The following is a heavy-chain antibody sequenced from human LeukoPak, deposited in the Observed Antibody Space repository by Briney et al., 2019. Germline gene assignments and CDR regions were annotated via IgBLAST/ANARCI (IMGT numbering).Heavy chain of an antibody. J-gene: IGHJ3*02. Sequence: GRSLRLSCAASGFTFTNYALHWVRQVPGKGLEWVAAIWFDGIRKYYADSVKGRLTISRDNSKNTLYLQMNSLRAEDTAVYYCARDLEDSSPFGAFDMWGQGTMVTVSS. CDR1: GFTFTNYA. V-gene: IGHV3-33*08. D-gene: IGHD3-22*01. CDR3: ARDLEDSSPFGAFDM. CDR2: IWFDGIRK.